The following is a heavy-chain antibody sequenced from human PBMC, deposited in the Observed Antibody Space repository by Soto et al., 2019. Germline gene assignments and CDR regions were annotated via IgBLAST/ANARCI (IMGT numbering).Heavy chain of an antibody. V-gene: IGHV1-3*01. Sequence: ASVKVSCKASGYTFTSYAMHWVRQAPGQRLEWMGWINAGNGNTKYSQKFQGRVTITRDTSASTAYMELSSLRSEDTAVYYCAREYCSGGSCYFAFDYWGQGTLVTVSS. CDR1: GYTFTSYA. D-gene: IGHD2-15*01. CDR2: INAGNGNT. CDR3: AREYCSGGSCYFAFDY. J-gene: IGHJ4*02.